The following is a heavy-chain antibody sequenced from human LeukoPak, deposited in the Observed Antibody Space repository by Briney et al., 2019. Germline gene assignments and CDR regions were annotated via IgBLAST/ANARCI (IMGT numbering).Heavy chain of an antibody. CDR1: GYTFTSYG. D-gene: IGHD3-10*01. J-gene: IGHJ4*02. CDR3: ARDHYYGSGSYYKWYYFDY. V-gene: IGHV1-18*01. Sequence: ASVKVSCKASGYTFTSYGISWVRQAPGQGLEWMGWISAYNGNTNYAQKLQGRVTMTTDTSTSTAYMELRSLRSDDTAVYYCARDHYYGSGSYYKWYYFDYWGQGTLVTVSS. CDR2: ISAYNGNT.